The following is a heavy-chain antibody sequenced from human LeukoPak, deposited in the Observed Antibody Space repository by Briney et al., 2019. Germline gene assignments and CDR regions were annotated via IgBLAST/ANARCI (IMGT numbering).Heavy chain of an antibody. V-gene: IGHV1-8*01. CDR1: GYTFISYD. D-gene: IGHD6-13*01. J-gene: IGHJ5*02. CDR2: MNPNTGNT. Sequence: ASVKVSCKASGYTFISYDLNWVRQVPGQGLEWMGWMNPNTGNTGYAQKFQGRATITRNTSISTAFMELSSLRSEDTAVYYCARVIAAAGTGWFDPWGQGTLVTVSS. CDR3: ARVIAAAGTGWFDP.